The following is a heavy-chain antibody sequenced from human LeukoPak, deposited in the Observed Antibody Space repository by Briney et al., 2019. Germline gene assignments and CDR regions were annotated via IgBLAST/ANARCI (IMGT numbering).Heavy chain of an antibody. Sequence: SETLSLTCTVSGCSISSSSYYWGWIRQPPGKGVEGLGTIYYSGITYYGPPLKSRVPMSVYTSKNQFSLKLNSVTAADTAVYYCARHIYSGTDGDAFDIWGQGTMVTVSS. V-gene: IGHV4-39*01. CDR3: ARHIYSGTDGDAFDI. J-gene: IGHJ3*02. D-gene: IGHD1-26*01. CDR1: GCSISSSSYY. CDR2: IYYSGIT.